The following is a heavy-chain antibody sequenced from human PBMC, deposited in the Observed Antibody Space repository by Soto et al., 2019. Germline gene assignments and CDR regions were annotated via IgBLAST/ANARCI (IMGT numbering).Heavy chain of an antibody. Sequence: ASVKVSCKASGYTFTGYYMHSVRQAPGQGLEGMGWINPNSGGTNYAQKFQGWVTMTTDTSISTAYMELSRLRSDDTAVYYCARAPASIAGRYGMDVWGQGTTVTVSS. D-gene: IGHD6-6*01. CDR1: GYTFTGYY. J-gene: IGHJ6*02. CDR3: ARAPASIAGRYGMDV. CDR2: INPNSGGT. V-gene: IGHV1-2*04.